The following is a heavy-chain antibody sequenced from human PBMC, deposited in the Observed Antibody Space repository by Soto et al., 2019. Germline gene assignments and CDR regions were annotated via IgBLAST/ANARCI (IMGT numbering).Heavy chain of an antibody. D-gene: IGHD3-22*01. CDR3: ARESVVINWFDP. CDR1: GFTFSSYS. CDR2: ISSSSSYI. Sequence: GGSLRLSSAASGFTFSSYSMNWVRQAPGKGLEWVSSISSSSSYIYYADSVKGRFTISRDNAKNSLYLQMNSLRAEDTAVYYCARESVVINWFDPWGQGTLVTVSS. V-gene: IGHV3-21*01. J-gene: IGHJ5*02.